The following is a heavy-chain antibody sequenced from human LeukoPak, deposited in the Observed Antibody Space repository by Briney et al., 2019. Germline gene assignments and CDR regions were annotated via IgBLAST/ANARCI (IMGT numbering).Heavy chain of an antibody. V-gene: IGHV4-39*01. CDR2: VSHDGIT. Sequence: PSGTLSLTCTVSGGSINTALYYWAWIRQTPEQQLEWIGSVSHDGITKYGPSLGGRVSLSVDTSKNAFFMEVNSVTAADSAIYYCARHTIFFSFLNCSPFDPWGQGTLVTVSS. CDR1: GGSINTALYY. CDR3: ARHTIFFSFLNCSPFDP. D-gene: IGHD3-3*01. J-gene: IGHJ5*02.